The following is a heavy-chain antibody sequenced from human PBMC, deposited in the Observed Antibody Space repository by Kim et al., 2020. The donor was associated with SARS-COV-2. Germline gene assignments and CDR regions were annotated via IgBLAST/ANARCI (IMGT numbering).Heavy chain of an antibody. CDR2: IYYSGRT. CDR3: AGGKNWFDP. CDR1: GGSLTSYY. Sequence: SETLSLTCTVSGGSLTSYYWTWIRQAPGKRLEWIGYIYYSGRTSYNPSLKSRVTISVDTSRNQFSLKLRSVTAADTAVYYWAGGKNWFDPWGQGSLSTVSS. J-gene: IGHJ5*02. V-gene: IGHV4-59*01.